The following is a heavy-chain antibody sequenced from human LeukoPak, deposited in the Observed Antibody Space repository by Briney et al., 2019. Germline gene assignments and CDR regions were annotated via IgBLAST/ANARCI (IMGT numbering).Heavy chain of an antibody. V-gene: IGHV4-39*01. CDR3: ATYYCGGNCYLGYFDY. Sequence: SETLSLTCTVSGGSISSSSYYWGWIRQPPGKGLEWIGNIYYSGSTYYNPSLKSRVTISVDTSKKQFSLKLSSVTAADTAVYYCATYYCGGNCYLGYFDYWGQGTLVTVSS. J-gene: IGHJ4*02. CDR1: GGSISSSSYY. CDR2: IYYSGST. D-gene: IGHD2-21*02.